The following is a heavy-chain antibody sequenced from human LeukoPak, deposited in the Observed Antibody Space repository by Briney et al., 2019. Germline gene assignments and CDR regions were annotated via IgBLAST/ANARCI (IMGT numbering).Heavy chain of an antibody. J-gene: IGHJ4*02. D-gene: IGHD3-22*01. CDR1: GFTVSSNY. V-gene: IGHV3-66*01. CDR3: AKSHYYDSSDY. Sequence: GGSLRLSCAASGFTVSSNYMSWVRQAPGKGLEWVSVIYSGGSTYYADSVKGRFTISRDNSKNTLYLQMNSLRAEDTAVYYCAKSHYYDSSDYWGQGTLVTVSS. CDR2: IYSGGST.